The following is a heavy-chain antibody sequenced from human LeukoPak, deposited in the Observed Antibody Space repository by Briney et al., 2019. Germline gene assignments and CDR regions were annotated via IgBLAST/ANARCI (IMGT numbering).Heavy chain of an antibody. Sequence: PGGSLRLSCAASGFTVSNNYMSWVRQAPGRLEWLSVSYSGETQYADSVKCRFTISRDDSKNTVYLQMNSLRDEDTATYYCVRDQFSWGQGTTVTVSS. J-gene: IGHJ6*02. CDR2: SYSGET. CDR1: GFTVSNNY. D-gene: IGHD3-3*01. CDR3: VRDQFS. V-gene: IGHV3-66*01.